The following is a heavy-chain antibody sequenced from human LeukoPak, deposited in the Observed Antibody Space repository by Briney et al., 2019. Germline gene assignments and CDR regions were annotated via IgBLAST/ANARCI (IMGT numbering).Heavy chain of an antibody. CDR3: ARLKYDYGDYGTLNCFDY. V-gene: IGHV3-7*01. CDR2: IKQDGSEK. J-gene: IGHJ4*02. CDR1: GFTFSSYW. Sequence: HPGGSLRLSCAASGFTFSSYWMSWVRQAPGKGLEWVANIKQDGSEKYYVDSVKGRFTISRDNAKNSLYLQMNSLRAEDTAVYYCARLKYDYGDYGTLNCFDYWGQGTLVTVSS. D-gene: IGHD4-17*01.